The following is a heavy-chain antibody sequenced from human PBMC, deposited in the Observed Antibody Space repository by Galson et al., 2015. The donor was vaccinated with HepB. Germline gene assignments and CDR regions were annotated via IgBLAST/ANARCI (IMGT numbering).Heavy chain of an antibody. V-gene: IGHV7-4-1*02. CDR2: INSNTGNP. D-gene: IGHD6-19*01. Sequence: SVKVSCKASGYTFTSYAMSWVRQAPGQGLEWMGWINSNTGNPTYAQGFTGRFVFSLDTSVSTAYLQISSLKPEDTAVYYCARAGRAGYSSGWYSEGLDYWGQGTLVTVSS. CDR1: GYTFTSYA. J-gene: IGHJ4*02. CDR3: ARAGRAGYSSGWYSEGLDY.